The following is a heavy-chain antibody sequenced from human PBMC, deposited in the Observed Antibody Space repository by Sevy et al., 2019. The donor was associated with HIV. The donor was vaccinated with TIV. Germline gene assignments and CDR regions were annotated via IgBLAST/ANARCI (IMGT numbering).Heavy chain of an antibody. Sequence: GGSLRLSCAASGFTFSSFGMNWVRQAPGKGLEWISYISHSKNTRLYADSVTGRFSISRDNARNSLYLQMNSLRAEDTAVYYCARESYFYDTTTFPENDYWGRGTLVTVSS. CDR1: GFTFSSFG. V-gene: IGHV3-48*01. CDR3: ARESYFYDTTTFPENDY. D-gene: IGHD3-22*01. CDR2: ISHSKNTR. J-gene: IGHJ4*02.